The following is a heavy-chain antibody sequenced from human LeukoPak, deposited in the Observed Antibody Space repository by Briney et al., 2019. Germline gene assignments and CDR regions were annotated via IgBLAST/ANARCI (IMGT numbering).Heavy chain of an antibody. CDR2: IYYSGST. J-gene: IGHJ6*02. Sequence: SETLSLTCTVSGGSVSSGSYYWSWIRQPPGKGLEWIGYIYYSGSTNYNPSLKSRVTISVDTSKNQFSLKLSSVTAADTAVYYCARVPYDPYSSSRYGMDVWGQGTTVTVSS. CDR3: ARVPYDPYSSSRYGMDV. V-gene: IGHV4-61*01. D-gene: IGHD6-13*01. CDR1: GGSVSSGSYY.